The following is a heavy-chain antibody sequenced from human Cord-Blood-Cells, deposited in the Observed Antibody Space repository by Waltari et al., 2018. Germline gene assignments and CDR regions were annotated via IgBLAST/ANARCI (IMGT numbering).Heavy chain of an antibody. D-gene: IGHD2-8*02. CDR3: ARDRVVYAIIGYYYYGMDV. CDR2: INHSGST. Sequence: GLEWIGEINHSGSTNYNPSLKSRVTISVDTSKNQFSLKLSSVTAADTAVYYCARDRVVYAIIGYYYYGMDVWGQGTTVTVSS. J-gene: IGHJ6*02. V-gene: IGHV4-34*01.